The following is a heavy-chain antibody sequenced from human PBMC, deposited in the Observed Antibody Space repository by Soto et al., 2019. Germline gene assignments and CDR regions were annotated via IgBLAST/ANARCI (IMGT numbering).Heavy chain of an antibody. Sequence: GGSLRLSCAASGFTFRSYAISWVRQAPGKGLEWVSAISGSGGSTYYADSVKGRFTISRDNSKNTLYLQMSSLRAEDTAVYYCAKDVFYFDYWGQGTLVTVSS. J-gene: IGHJ4*02. CDR3: AKDVFYFDY. CDR1: GFTFRSYA. V-gene: IGHV3-23*01. CDR2: ISGSGGST. D-gene: IGHD2-8*01.